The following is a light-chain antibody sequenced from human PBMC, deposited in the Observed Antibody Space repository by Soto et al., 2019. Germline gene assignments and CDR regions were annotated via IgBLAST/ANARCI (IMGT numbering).Light chain of an antibody. CDR2: KAS. CDR3: QQYNSYPT. CDR1: QSISSW. V-gene: IGKV1-5*03. Sequence: DIQMTQSPSTLSASVGDRVTITCRASQSISSWLAWYQQKPGKAPKLLIYKASSLESGVPSRFSGSGSGTEXTXXXSSLQPDDFATYYCQQYNSYPTFGGGTKVEIK. J-gene: IGKJ4*01.